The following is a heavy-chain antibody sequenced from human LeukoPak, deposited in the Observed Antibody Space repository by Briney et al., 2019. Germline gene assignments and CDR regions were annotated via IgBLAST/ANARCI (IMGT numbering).Heavy chain of an antibody. CDR3: AKTLMGVAARHWYFDL. J-gene: IGHJ2*01. Sequence: GGSLRLSCAASGFTFSSYAMSWVRQAPGKGLEGVSAISGSADSTYYADSVKGRFTISRDNSKNTLYLQMNSLRAEDTAVYYSAKTLMGVAARHWYFDLWGRGTLVTVSS. CDR1: GFTFSSYA. CDR2: ISGSADST. V-gene: IGHV3-23*01. D-gene: IGHD2-15*01.